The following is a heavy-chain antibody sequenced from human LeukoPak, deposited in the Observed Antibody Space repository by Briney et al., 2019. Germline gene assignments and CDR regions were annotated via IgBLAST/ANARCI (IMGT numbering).Heavy chain of an antibody. V-gene: IGHV3-33*01. J-gene: IGHJ4*02. D-gene: IGHD3-10*01. Sequence: GRSLRLSCAASGFTFSSYGMHWVRQAPGKGLEWVAVIWYDGSNKYYADSVKGRFTISRDNSKNTLYLQMNSLRAEDTAVYYCAGYSMVRGLDYWGQGTLVTVSS. CDR2: IWYDGSNK. CDR1: GFTFSSYG. CDR3: AGYSMVRGLDY.